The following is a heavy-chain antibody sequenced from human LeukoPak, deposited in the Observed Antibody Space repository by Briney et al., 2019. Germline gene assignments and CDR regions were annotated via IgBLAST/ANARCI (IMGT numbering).Heavy chain of an antibody. J-gene: IGHJ4*02. Sequence: GGSLRLSCTASGFTFSSYAMSWVRQAPGKGLEWVSAISGRGGSAYYADSVKGRFTISRDNSKNTLYLQMNSLRAEDTAVYSCAEVGSGTYLSLWYFDYWGQGTLVTVSS. CDR2: ISGRGGSA. D-gene: IGHD1-26*01. CDR3: AEVGSGTYLSLWYFDY. CDR1: GFTFSSYA. V-gene: IGHV3-23*01.